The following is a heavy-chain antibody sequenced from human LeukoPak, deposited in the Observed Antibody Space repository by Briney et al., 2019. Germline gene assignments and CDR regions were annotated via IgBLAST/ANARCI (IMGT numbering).Heavy chain of an antibody. CDR1: GFTFSSYG. V-gene: IGHV3-33*01. CDR2: IWYDGSNK. CDR3: ARDRSRVRGVITYDY. Sequence: GRSLRLSCAASGFTFSSYGMHWVRQAPGKGLEWVAVIWYDGSNKYYADSVKGRFTISRDNSKDTLYLQMNSLRAEDTAVYYCARDRSRVRGVITYDYWGQGTLVTVSS. J-gene: IGHJ4*02. D-gene: IGHD3-10*01.